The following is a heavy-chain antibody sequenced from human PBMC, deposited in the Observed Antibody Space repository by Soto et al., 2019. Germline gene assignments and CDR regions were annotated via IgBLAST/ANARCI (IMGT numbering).Heavy chain of an antibody. CDR2: IYYSGST. Sequence: SETLSLTCTVSGGSISSGGYYWSWIRQHPGKGLEWIGYIYYSGSTYYNPSLKSRVTISVDTSKNQFSLKLSSVTAADTAVYYCARDSSGLEGYSGFDYWGQGTLVTVSS. CDR3: ARDSSGLEGYSGFDY. J-gene: IGHJ4*02. V-gene: IGHV4-31*03. CDR1: GGSISSGGYY. D-gene: IGHD2-21*01.